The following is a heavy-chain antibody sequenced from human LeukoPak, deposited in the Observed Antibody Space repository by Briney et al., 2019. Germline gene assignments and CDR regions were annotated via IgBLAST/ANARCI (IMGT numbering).Heavy chain of an antibody. CDR3: AKEKALPRAGIDY. Sequence: TGVSLTLFCAVCGFTFSSYAMSWVRQARGKGLEGVSGLSGSGDSTYYADSVKGRFTFSRDNSKNTLFLQMNSLRAEDTAIYYCAKEKALPRAGIDYWGQGTLVTVSS. J-gene: IGHJ4*02. CDR2: LSGSGDST. V-gene: IGHV3-23*01. CDR1: GFTFSSYA. D-gene: IGHD1-14*01.